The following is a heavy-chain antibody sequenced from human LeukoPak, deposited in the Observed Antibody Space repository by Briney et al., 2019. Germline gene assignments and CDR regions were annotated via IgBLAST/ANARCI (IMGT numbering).Heavy chain of an antibody. CDR2: ISVSGNT. D-gene: IGHD1-26*01. Sequence: GGSLRLSCAASGFTLSSYAMSWVRQGPGKGLEWVSAISVSGNTYHADSVKGRFTISRDSSKNTLYLQMNSLRAGDAAVYYCAREAYYYYYMDVWGKGTTVTVSS. V-gene: IGHV3-23*01. J-gene: IGHJ6*03. CDR3: AREAYYYYYMDV. CDR1: GFTLSSYA.